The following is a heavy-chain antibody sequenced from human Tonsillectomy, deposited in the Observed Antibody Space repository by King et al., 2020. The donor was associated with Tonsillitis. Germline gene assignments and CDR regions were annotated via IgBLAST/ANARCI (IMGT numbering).Heavy chain of an antibody. V-gene: IGHV4-61*02. CDR1: GDSISSDSYS. Sequence: VQLQESGPRLVKPSQPLSLTCTVSGDSISSDSYSWSWIRRPAGEGLEWIGRIYSSGTTVYNPSLESRVTMSVDTSKNQFSLKLSSVTAADTAVYYCARDHSRGGWSPLGYWGQGTLVTVSS. CDR3: ARDHSRGGWSPLGY. J-gene: IGHJ4*02. D-gene: IGHD6-19*01. CDR2: IYSSGTT.